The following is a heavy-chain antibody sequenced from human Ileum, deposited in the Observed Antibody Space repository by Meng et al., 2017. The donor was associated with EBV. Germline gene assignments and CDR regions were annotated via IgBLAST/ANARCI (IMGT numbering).Heavy chain of an antibody. V-gene: IGHV3-23*01. CDR2: ISGSGGVT. J-gene: IGHJ4*02. Sequence: VHLLGSGGGLEQPGGSLRLPCAASGFAFSSYAMTWVRQAPGKGLEWVSVISGSGGVTYYADSVKGRFTISRDNSKNTLYLQMNSLRAEDTAVYYCAKGNTVITPLDFWGQGSLVTVSS. D-gene: IGHD4-23*01. CDR3: AKGNTVITPLDF. CDR1: GFAFSSYA.